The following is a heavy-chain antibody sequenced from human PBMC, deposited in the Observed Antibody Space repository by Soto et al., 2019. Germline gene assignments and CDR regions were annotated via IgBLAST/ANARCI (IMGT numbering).Heavy chain of an antibody. J-gene: IGHJ4*02. D-gene: IGHD3-3*01. CDR3: ATFGYDFWSGLRFDY. Sequence: GASVKVSCKVSGYTLTELSMHWVRQAPGKGLEWMGGFDPEDGETIYAQKFQGRVTMTEDTSTDTAYMELSSLRSEDTAVYYCATFGYDFWSGLRFDYWGQGTLVTVSS. CDR2: FDPEDGET. CDR1: GYTLTELS. V-gene: IGHV1-24*01.